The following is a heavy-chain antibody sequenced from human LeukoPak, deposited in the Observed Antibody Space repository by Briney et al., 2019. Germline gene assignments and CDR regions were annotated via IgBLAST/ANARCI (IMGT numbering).Heavy chain of an antibody. J-gene: IGHJ4*02. D-gene: IGHD3-16*01. CDR3: ARDSAGGYRGIDY. CDR2: IFYSGST. Sequence: KPSETLSLTCTVSGGSISTSNYYWGWLRQPPGKGLEWIGNIFYSGSTYYSPSLKSRVTISLDTSRNQFSLKLTSVTAADTAVYYCARDSAGGYRGIDYWGQGTLVTVSS. V-gene: IGHV4-39*07. CDR1: GGSISTSNYY.